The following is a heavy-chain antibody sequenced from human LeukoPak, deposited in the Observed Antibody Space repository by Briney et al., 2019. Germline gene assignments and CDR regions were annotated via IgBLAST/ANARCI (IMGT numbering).Heavy chain of an antibody. Sequence: PSETLSLTCTVSGGSISSGGYYWGWIRQPPGKGLEWIGSIYYSGSTYYNPSLKSRVTISVDTSKNQFSLKLSSVTAADTAVYYCARGRRYYDSSGSLTDFDYWGQGTLVTVSS. D-gene: IGHD3-22*01. CDR3: ARGRRYYDSSGSLTDFDY. J-gene: IGHJ4*02. V-gene: IGHV4-39*07. CDR2: IYYSGST. CDR1: GGSISSGGYY.